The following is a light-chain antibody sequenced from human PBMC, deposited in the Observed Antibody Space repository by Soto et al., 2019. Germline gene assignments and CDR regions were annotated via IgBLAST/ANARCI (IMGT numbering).Light chain of an antibody. CDR1: NIGSKS. CDR3: QVWDSSSVV. Sequence: SYELTQPPSVSVAPGKTARITCGGNNIGSKSVHWYQQTPGQAPVLVIYYDSDRPSGIPERFSGSNSGNTATLTISRVEAGDEADYYCQVWDSSSVVFGGGTKLTVL. V-gene: IGLV3-21*04. CDR2: YDS. J-gene: IGLJ2*01.